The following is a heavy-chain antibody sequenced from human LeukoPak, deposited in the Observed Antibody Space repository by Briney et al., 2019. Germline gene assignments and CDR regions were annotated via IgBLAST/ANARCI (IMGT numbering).Heavy chain of an antibody. D-gene: IGHD6-13*01. J-gene: IGHJ4*02. Sequence: GGSLRLSCAVSGLTVSGNYMSWVRQAPGKGLERVSMLYSDGTTHYADSVKGRFTISRDNSKNTLYLQMNSLRAEDTAVYYCARDPIPYSSSWYLGYWGQGTLVTVSS. V-gene: IGHV3-53*01. CDR2: LYSDGTT. CDR1: GLTVSGNY. CDR3: ARDPIPYSSSWYLGY.